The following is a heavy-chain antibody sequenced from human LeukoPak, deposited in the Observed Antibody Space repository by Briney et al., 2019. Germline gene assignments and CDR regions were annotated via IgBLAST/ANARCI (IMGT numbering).Heavy chain of an antibody. J-gene: IGHJ6*02. D-gene: IGHD2-8*01. V-gene: IGHV1-18*01. CDR2: ISAYNGNT. CDR3: ARDVYCTNGVCSDYYYYYGMDV. Sequence: ASVKVSCKASGYTFTSYGISWVRQAPGQGLEWMGWISAYNGNTNYAQKLQGRVTMTTDTSTSTAYMELRSLRSDDTAVYYCARDVYCTNGVCSDYYYYYGMDVWGQGTRVTVSS. CDR1: GYTFTSYG.